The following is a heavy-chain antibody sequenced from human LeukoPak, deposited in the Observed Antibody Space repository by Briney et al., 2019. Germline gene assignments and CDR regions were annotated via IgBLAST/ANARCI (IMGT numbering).Heavy chain of an antibody. V-gene: IGHV4-31*03. D-gene: IGHD3-22*01. CDR1: GGSISSGGYY. J-gene: IGHJ4*02. CDR2: IYYSGST. Sequence: SETLSLTCTVSGGSISSGGYYWSWIRQHPGKGLEWIGYIYYSGSTCYNPSLKSRVTISVDTSKSQFSLKLSSVTAADTAVYYCAVGHYYGSSGYYPYWGQGTLVTVSS. CDR3: AVGHYYGSSGYYPY.